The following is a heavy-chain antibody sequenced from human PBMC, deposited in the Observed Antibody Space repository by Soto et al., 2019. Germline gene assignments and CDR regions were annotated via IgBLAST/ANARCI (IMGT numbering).Heavy chain of an antibody. CDR3: AIFLILWFGELSRRGGYYYFMDV. CDR1: GGSFSGYQ. D-gene: IGHD3-10*01. V-gene: IGHV4-34*01. Sequence: QAQLQRWCAGLLKPSETLSLTCAVSGGSFSGYQWSWLRQTPGKGLEWIGEINDSGNINYNPSLKSRVPLLLDMSKKQIFLKLSSVFAAGPVVYVSAIFLILWFGELSRRGGYYYFMDVWGKVTTVTVSS. J-gene: IGHJ6*03. CDR2: INDSGNI.